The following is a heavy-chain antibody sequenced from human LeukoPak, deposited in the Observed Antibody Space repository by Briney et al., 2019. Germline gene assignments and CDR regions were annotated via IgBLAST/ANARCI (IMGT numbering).Heavy chain of an antibody. Sequence: GGSLRLSCAASGFTFSHYGVHWVRQAPGKGLEWVAVISYDGSNKYFADSVKGRFTISRDNAKNSLYLQMNSLRAEDTAVYYCARDLGPDAFDIWGQGTMVTVSS. J-gene: IGHJ3*02. V-gene: IGHV3-30*03. CDR2: ISYDGSNK. CDR1: GFTFSHYG. CDR3: ARDLGPDAFDI.